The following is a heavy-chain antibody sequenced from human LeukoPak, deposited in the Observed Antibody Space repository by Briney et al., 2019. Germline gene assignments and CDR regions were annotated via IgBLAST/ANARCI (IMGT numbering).Heavy chain of an antibody. V-gene: IGHV3-23*01. CDR1: GFTFNSYA. Sequence: GGSLRPSCAASGFTFNSYAMTWVRQAPGKGLEWVSSISGSGGSTYYADSVKGRFTISRDNSKNTLFLQMNSLRAEDTAVYYCAKDLAHWYFDLWGRGTLVTVSS. J-gene: IGHJ2*01. CDR3: AKDLAHWYFDL. CDR2: ISGSGGST.